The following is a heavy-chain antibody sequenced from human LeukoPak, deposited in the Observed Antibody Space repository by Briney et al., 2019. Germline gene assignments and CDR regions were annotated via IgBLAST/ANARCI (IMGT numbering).Heavy chain of an antibody. CDR2: IIPILGIA. CDR3: ARTQIHYYDSSGYAFDI. V-gene: IGHV1-69*04. D-gene: IGHD3-22*01. CDR1: GGTFSSYA. Sequence: SVKVSCKASGGTFSSYAIIWVRQAPGQGLEWMGRIIPILGIANYAQKFQGRVTITADKSTSTAYMELSSLRSEDTAVYYCARTQIHYYDSSGYAFDIWGQGTMVTVSS. J-gene: IGHJ3*02.